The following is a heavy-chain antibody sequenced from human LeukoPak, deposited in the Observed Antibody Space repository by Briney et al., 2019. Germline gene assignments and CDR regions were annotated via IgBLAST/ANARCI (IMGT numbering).Heavy chain of an antibody. Sequence: GGSLRLSCAASGFTFSSYNMNWVRQAPGKGLEWVSSITSGSSYIYYADSLKGRFTISRDNAKNSLFLQMNSLRAEDTAVYYCARGRRDGYNLLDAFDIWGQGTVVTVSS. CDR2: ITSGSSYI. J-gene: IGHJ3*02. V-gene: IGHV3-21*01. CDR1: GFTFSSYN. D-gene: IGHD5-24*01. CDR3: ARGRRDGYNLLDAFDI.